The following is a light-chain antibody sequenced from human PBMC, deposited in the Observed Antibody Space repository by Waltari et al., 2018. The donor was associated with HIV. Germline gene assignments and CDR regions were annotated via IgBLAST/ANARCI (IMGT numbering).Light chain of an antibody. Sequence: DIQMTQSPSSLSASVGDRVTITCRASQSITSYLNWYQQRPGKAPNLLIYTASNLQSGVPSRFSGNGSGADFTLTISNLQPEDFATYSCQQSYTTPYTFGQGTKLEIK. CDR1: QSITSY. J-gene: IGKJ2*01. CDR3: QQSYTTPYT. V-gene: IGKV1-39*01. CDR2: TAS.